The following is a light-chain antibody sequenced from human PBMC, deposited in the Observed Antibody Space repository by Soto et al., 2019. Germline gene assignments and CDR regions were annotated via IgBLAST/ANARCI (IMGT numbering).Light chain of an antibody. CDR2: AAS. CDR1: QRISSW. Sequence: QRNQSPSTPCASVGDSGPINCRASQRISSWLAWYQQKPGKAPKLLIYAASSLQSGVPSRFSGSGSATDFTLTISSLQPEDLVTYYCLQVNNYPRTFGQGTKVDIK. J-gene: IGKJ1*01. V-gene: IGKV1-6*01. CDR3: LQVNNYPRT.